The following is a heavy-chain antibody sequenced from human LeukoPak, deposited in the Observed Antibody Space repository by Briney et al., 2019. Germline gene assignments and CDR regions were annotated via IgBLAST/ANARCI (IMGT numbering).Heavy chain of an antibody. CDR1: GYTFTSYD. D-gene: IGHD2-15*01. CDR2: MNPNSGNT. J-gene: IGHJ5*02. CDR3: ARGRYCSGGSCYVSKYNWFDP. Sequence: ASVKVSCKASGYTFTSYDINWVRQAIGQGLEWMGWMNPNSGNTGYAQKFQGRVTITRNTSISTAYMELSSLRSEDTAVYYCARGRYCSGGSCYVSKYNWFDPWGQGTLVTVSS. V-gene: IGHV1-8*03.